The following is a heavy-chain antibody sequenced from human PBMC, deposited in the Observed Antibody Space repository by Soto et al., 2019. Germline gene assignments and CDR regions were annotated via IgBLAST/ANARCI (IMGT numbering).Heavy chain of an antibody. CDR2: ISAYNGNT. CDR3: ARATSLSPNNWFDP. Sequence: GASVKVSCKASGYTFTSYGISWVRQAPGQGLEWMGWISAYNGNTNYAQKLQGRVTMTTDTSTSTAYMELRSLRSDDTAVYYCARATSLSPNNWFDPWGQGTLVTVSS. CDR1: GYTFTSYG. J-gene: IGHJ5*02. V-gene: IGHV1-18*01.